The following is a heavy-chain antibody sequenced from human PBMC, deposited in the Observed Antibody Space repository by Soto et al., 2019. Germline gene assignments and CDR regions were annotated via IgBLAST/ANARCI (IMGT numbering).Heavy chain of an antibody. CDR2: ISGSGGSP. CDR3: AKARCTGNSCYVPDY. J-gene: IGHJ4*01. V-gene: IGHV3-23*01. Sequence: TGGSLRLSCAASGFTFNSYTIAWVRQAPGKGLEWVSSISGSGGSPSYADSVQGRFTISRDNSRNTISLQMNSLRAEDTATYYCAKARCTGNSCYVPDYWGHGSLVTVSS. CDR1: GFTFNSYT. D-gene: IGHD2-8*02.